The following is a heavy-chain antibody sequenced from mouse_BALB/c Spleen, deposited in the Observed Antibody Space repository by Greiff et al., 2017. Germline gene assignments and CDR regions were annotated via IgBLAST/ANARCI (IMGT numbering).Heavy chain of an antibody. Sequence: EVQLVESGGGLVQPGGSLRLSCATSGFTFTDYYMSWVRQPPGKALEWLGFIRNKANGYTTEYSASVKVRFTISRDNSQSILYLQMNTLRAADSATYYCASDGGRGWCAYWGQGTRVTVSA. D-gene: IGHD3-3*01. CDR1: GFTFTDYY. CDR2: IRNKANGYTT. J-gene: IGHJ3*01. V-gene: IGHV7-3*02. CDR3: ASDGGRGWCAY.